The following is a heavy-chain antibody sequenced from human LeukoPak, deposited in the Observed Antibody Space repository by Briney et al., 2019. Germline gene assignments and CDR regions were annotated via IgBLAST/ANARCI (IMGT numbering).Heavy chain of an antibody. CDR3: ARDRGSSGYDFTDFDY. CDR1: GFTFSSYA. J-gene: IGHJ4*02. D-gene: IGHD3-22*01. V-gene: IGHV3-21*01. CDR2: ISSGSRSI. Sequence: KSGGSLRLSCAASGFTFSSYAMHWVRQAPGKGLEWVALISSGSRSIYYADSVKGRFTISRDNAKNSLYLQMNSLRAEDTAVYYCARDRGSSGYDFTDFDYWGQGTLVTVSS.